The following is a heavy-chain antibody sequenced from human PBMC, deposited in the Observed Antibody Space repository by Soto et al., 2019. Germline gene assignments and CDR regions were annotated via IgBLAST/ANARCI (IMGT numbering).Heavy chain of an antibody. Sequence: EVQLVESGGGLVKAGGSLRLFCTASGFTFRNYNMNWVRQAPGKGLEWVSSISTGGAYMFYADSVKGRFTSSRDKALHSLFLQIDSPRAEDTAVYYCARDIACPGGDDFDSSGQGTLVTVSS. CDR1: GFTFRNYN. CDR2: ISTGGAYM. J-gene: IGHJ4*02. V-gene: IGHV3-21*06. D-gene: IGHD2-21*02. CDR3: ARDIACPGGDDFDS.